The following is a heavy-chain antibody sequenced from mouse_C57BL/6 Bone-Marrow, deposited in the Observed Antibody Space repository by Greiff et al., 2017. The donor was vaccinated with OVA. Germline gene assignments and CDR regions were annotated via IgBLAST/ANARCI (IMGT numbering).Heavy chain of an antibody. CDR2: VYPYNGGT. CDR1: GFTFTDYY. V-gene: IGHV1-36*01. J-gene: IGHJ1*03. D-gene: IGHD1-1*01. Sequence: VQLQQSGPVLVKPGPSVKISCKASGFTFTDYYMHWVKQSHGQSLEWIGLVYPYNGGTSYNQKFKGKATLTVDTSSSTAYMELNSLTSEDSAVYDVARCPYGRRRGDFDVWGTGTTVTVSS. CDR3: ARCPYGRRRGDFDV.